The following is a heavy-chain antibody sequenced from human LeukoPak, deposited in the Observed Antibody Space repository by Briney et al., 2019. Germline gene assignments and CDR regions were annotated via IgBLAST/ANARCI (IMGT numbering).Heavy chain of an antibody. J-gene: IGHJ3*02. D-gene: IGHD5-24*01. CDR2: IYYSGST. CDR1: GGSISSYY. Sequence: SETLSLTCTVSGGSISSYYWSWIRQHPGKGLEWIGYIYYSGSTYYNPSLKSRVTISVDTSKNQFSLKLSSVTAADTAVYYCARDLGVFRAFDIWGQGTMVTVSS. V-gene: IGHV4-59*06. CDR3: ARDLGVFRAFDI.